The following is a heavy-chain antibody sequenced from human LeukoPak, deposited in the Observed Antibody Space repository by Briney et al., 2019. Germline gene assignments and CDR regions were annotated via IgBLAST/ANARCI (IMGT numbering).Heavy chain of an antibody. V-gene: IGHV4-59*12. D-gene: IGHD4-17*01. CDR1: GGSISSYY. J-gene: IGHJ5*02. Sequence: PSETLSLTCTVSGGSISSYYWSWIRQPPGKGLEWIGYIYYSGSTNYNPSLKSRVTISVDTSKNQFSLKLSSVTAADTAVYYCARAVGNTVTIHHWFDPWGQGTLVTVSS. CDR3: ARAVGNTVTIHHWFDP. CDR2: IYYSGST.